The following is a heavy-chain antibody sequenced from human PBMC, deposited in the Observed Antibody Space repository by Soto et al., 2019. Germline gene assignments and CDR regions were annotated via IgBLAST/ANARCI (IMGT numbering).Heavy chain of an antibody. CDR2: IIPIFGTA. CDR3: ARAEHSSSWYSGVGGWFDP. V-gene: IGHV1-69*13. CDR1: GGTFSSYA. J-gene: IGHJ5*02. D-gene: IGHD6-13*01. Sequence: SVKVSCKASGGTFSSYAISWVRQAPGQGLEWMGGIIPIFGTANYAQKFQGRVTITADESTSTAYMELSSLRSEDTAVYYCARAEHSSSWYSGVGGWFDPWGQGTLVTVS.